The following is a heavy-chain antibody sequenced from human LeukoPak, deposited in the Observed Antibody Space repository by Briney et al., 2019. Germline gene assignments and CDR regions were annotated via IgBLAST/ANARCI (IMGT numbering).Heavy chain of an antibody. V-gene: IGHV1-8*02. CDR2: MDPNSGNT. CDR3: ARGPTYYYGSGSYSGDY. CDR1: GGTFSSYA. J-gene: IGHJ4*02. D-gene: IGHD3-10*01. Sequence: ASVKVSCKASGGTFSSYAISWVRQAPGQGLEWMGWMDPNSGNTGYAQKFQGRVTMTRNTSISTPYMELSSLRSEDTAVYYCARGPTYYYGSGSYSGDYWGQGTLVTVSS.